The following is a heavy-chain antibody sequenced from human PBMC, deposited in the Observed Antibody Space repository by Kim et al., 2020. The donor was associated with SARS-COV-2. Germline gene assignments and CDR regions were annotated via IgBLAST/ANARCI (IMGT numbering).Heavy chain of an antibody. CDR3: ARRGHSSSFLRGSVDY. V-gene: IGHV4-34*01. Sequence: SETLSLTCAVYGGSFSGYYWSWIRQPPGKGLEWIGEINHSGSTNYNPSLKSRVTISVDTSKNQFSLKLSSVTAADTAVYYCARRGHSSSFLRGSVDYWGQGTLVTVSS. CDR2: INHSGST. D-gene: IGHD6-13*01. CDR1: GGSFSGYY. J-gene: IGHJ4*02.